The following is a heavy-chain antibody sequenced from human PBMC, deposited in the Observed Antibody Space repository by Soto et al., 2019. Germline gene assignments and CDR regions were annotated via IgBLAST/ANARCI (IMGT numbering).Heavy chain of an antibody. Sequence: LETLSLTCTVSGGSISSSSYYWGWIRQPPGKGLEWIGSIYYSGSTYYNPSLKSRVTISVDTSKNQFSLKLSSVTAADTAVYYCARRVIVAPGWFDPWGQGTLVTVSS. J-gene: IGHJ5*02. CDR2: IYYSGST. CDR3: ARRVIVAPGWFDP. V-gene: IGHV4-39*01. CDR1: GGSISSSSYY. D-gene: IGHD3-22*01.